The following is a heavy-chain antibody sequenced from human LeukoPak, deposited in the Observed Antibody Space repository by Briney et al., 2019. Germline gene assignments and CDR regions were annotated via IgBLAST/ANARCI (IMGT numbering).Heavy chain of an antibody. CDR3: ARITDRTIFGEIMHGFDI. J-gene: IGHJ3*02. CDR2: TYHSGST. CDR1: GGSISSGGYY. D-gene: IGHD3-3*01. V-gene: IGHV4-30-2*01. Sequence: PSETLSLTCTVSGGSISSGGYYWSWIRQPPGKGLEWIGYTYHSGSTYYNPSLKSRVTISVDRSKNQFSLKLSSVTAADTAVCYCARITDRTIFGEIMHGFDIWGQGTPVTVSS.